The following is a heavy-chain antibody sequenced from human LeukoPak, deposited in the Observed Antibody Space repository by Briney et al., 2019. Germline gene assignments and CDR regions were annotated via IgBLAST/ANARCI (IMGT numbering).Heavy chain of an antibody. D-gene: IGHD1-26*01. Sequence: PSETLCLSCTVSGGSISSYYWNWVRQPAGKGLEWIGRIYPSGNTDYNGSLKSRVTMSVDTSKHQFTLKLSSVTATDTAVYYCAREGGRYNCFGPWGPVAPVTFSS. J-gene: IGHJ5*02. CDR2: IYPSGNT. CDR1: GGSISSYY. V-gene: IGHV4-4*07. CDR3: AREGGRYNCFGP.